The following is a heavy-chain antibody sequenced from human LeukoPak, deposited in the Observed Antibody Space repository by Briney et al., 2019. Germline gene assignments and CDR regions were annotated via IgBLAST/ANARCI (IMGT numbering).Heavy chain of an antibody. CDR2: IFSGGDT. D-gene: IGHD3-10*01. V-gene: IGHV3-53*01. CDR3: ARSLAF. Sequence: GGSLRLSCAASGFIVSSDYMTWVRQAPGKGLEWVSVIFSGGDTYYADSVKGRFSISGDSSKNTMYLQMNSLRAEDTAVYYCARSLAFGGRGTLVTVSS. CDR1: GFIVSSDY. J-gene: IGHJ4*02.